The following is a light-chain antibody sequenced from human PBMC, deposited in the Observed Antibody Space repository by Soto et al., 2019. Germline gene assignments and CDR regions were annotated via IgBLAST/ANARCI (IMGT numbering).Light chain of an antibody. V-gene: IGKV3-20*01. CDR2: GAS. Sequence: EIVLTQSPGTLSLSPGERATLSCRASQSVSSSYLAWYQQKPGQAPRLLIYGASSRATGIPDRFSGSGSGTDFTLTISRLEPEHFAVYYCQQYASFGQGTKVGIK. CDR1: QSVSSSY. CDR3: QQYAS. J-gene: IGKJ1*01.